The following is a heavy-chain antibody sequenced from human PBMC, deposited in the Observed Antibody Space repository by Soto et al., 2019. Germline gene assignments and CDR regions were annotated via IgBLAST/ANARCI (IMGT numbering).Heavy chain of an antibody. CDR2: IRSKANNYAT. Sequence: EVQLVESGGGLVQPGGSLKLSCAASGFTFSGSAMHWVRQASGKGLEWVGRIRSKANNYATAYAASVEGRFTISRDDSKNTAHLQMNSLKTEDTAVYYCASDTARGYYGLDVWGLGTTVTVSS. CDR1: GFTFSGSA. D-gene: IGHD5-18*01. V-gene: IGHV3-73*02. J-gene: IGHJ6*02. CDR3: ASDTARGYYGLDV.